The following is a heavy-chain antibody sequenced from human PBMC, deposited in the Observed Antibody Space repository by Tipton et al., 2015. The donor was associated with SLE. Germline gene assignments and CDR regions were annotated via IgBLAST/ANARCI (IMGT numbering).Heavy chain of an antibody. Sequence: TLSLTCTVSGYSISSGYYWGWIRQPPGKGLEWIGEINHSGSTNYNPSLKSRVTISVDTSKNQFSLKLSSVTAADTAVYYCARGGLGHSGSSALEWFQHWGQGTLVTVSS. CDR2: INHSGST. CDR1: GYSISSGYY. CDR3: ARGGLGHSGSSALEWFQH. D-gene: IGHD6-6*01. V-gene: IGHV4-38-2*02. J-gene: IGHJ1*01.